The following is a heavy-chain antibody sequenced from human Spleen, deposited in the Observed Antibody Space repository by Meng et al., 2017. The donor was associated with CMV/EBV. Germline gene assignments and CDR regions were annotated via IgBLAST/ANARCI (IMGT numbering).Heavy chain of an antibody. J-gene: IGHJ3*02. Sequence: ASVKVSCKASGYTFTGYYMNWVRQAPGQGLEWLGWINPNSGGANYAQKFQGRVTMTTDTSITTAYTELSRLRSDDTAVYYCARDKRRDDAFDIWGQGTMVTVSS. V-gene: IGHV1-2*02. CDR2: INPNSGGA. CDR3: ARDKRRDDAFDI. D-gene: IGHD5-24*01. CDR1: GYTFTGYY.